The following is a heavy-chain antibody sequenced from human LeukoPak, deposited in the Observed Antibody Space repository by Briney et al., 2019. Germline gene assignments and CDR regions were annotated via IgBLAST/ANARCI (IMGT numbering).Heavy chain of an antibody. CDR3: TTAAGDYYDTSGYFFDY. CDR2: ISSSSSYI. J-gene: IGHJ4*02. Sequence: NLGGSLRLSCAASGFTFSSYSMNWVRQAPGKGLEWVSSISSSSSYIYYADSVKGRFTISRDNAKNSLYLQMNSLRAEDTAVYYCTTAAGDYYDTSGYFFDYWGQGTLVTVSS. V-gene: IGHV3-21*04. CDR1: GFTFSSYS. D-gene: IGHD3-22*01.